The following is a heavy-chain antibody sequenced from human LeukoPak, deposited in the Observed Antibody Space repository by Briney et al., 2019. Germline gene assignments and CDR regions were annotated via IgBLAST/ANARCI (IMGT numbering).Heavy chain of an antibody. CDR1: GFTFSSYG. V-gene: IGHV3-33*06. CDR2: IWYDGSNK. CDR3: AKVTKRYYAFWSGYLPPYYYMDV. J-gene: IGHJ6*03. Sequence: GRSLRLSCAASGFTFSSYGMHWVRQAPGKGLEWVAVIWYDGSNKYYADSVKGRFTISRDNSKNTLYLQMNSLRAEDTAVYYCAKVTKRYYAFWSGYLPPYYYMDVWGKGTTVTVSS. D-gene: IGHD3-3*01.